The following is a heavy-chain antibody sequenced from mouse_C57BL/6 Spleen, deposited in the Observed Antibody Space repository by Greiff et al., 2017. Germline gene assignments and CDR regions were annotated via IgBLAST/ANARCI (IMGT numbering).Heavy chain of an antibody. D-gene: IGHD2-4*01. CDR2: ISSGSSTI. CDR3: ATLYDYDRYWYFDV. J-gene: IGHJ1*03. Sequence: DVMLVESGGGLVKPGGSLKLSCAASGFTFSDYGMHWVRQAPEKGLEWVAYISSGSSTIYYADTVKGRFTISRDNAKNTLFLQMTSLRSEDTAMYYCATLYDYDRYWYFDVWGTGTTVTVSS. V-gene: IGHV5-17*01. CDR1: GFTFSDYG.